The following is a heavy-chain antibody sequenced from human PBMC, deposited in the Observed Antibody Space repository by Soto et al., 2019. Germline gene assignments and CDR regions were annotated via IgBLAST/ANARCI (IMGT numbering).Heavy chain of an antibody. D-gene: IGHD1-26*01. CDR1: GFTFSDHY. V-gene: IGHV3-72*01. CDR3: ARQSRHSGTYFFDY. Sequence: GGSLRLSCTVSGFTFSDHYMDWVRQAPGRGLEWVGRSRNKANSYTTEYAASVEGRSTISRDDSKNSLFLQMSSLKTEDTAVYFCARQSRHSGTYFFDYWGRG. J-gene: IGHJ4*02. CDR2: SRNKANSYTT.